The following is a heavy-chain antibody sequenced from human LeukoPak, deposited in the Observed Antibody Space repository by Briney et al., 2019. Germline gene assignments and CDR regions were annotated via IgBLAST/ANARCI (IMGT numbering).Heavy chain of an antibody. CDR1: GFTLSSYV. D-gene: IGHD6-6*01. V-gene: IGHV3-30*04. CDR2: ISYDGSNK. J-gene: IGHJ4*02. Sequence: PGGSLRLSCAASGFTLSSYVMHWVRQAPGKGLEWGAVISYDGSNKYYADSVKGRFTISRDNSKNTLYLQMNSLRAEDTAVYYCARDTGSSYLSSFDYWGQGTLVTASS. CDR3: ARDTGSSYLSSFDY.